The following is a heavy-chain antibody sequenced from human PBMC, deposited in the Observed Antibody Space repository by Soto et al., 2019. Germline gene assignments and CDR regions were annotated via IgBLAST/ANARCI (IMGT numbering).Heavy chain of an antibody. CDR1: GYSFTTYD. CDR3: ARYCSSTSCDHYFDY. V-gene: IGHV1-18*01. J-gene: IGHJ4*02. Sequence: ASVKVSCKASGYSFTTYDISWVRQAPGQGLEWMGWISPYNGDTNYAQKLQGRVTMTTDTSTSTAYMEPRSLRSDDTAVYYCARYCSSTSCDHYFDYWGQGTLVTV. D-gene: IGHD2-2*01. CDR2: ISPYNGDT.